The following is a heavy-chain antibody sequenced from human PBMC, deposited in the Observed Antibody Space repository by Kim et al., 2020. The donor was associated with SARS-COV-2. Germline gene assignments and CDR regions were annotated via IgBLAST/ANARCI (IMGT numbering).Heavy chain of an antibody. CDR2: LFSDSRT. Sequence: GGSRRLSCAASGFTVSADHMSWVRQAPGKGLEWVSLLFSDSRTYYADSVKGRFTISRDDSRNTVYLEMNSLRPEDTAAYYCARHDWFDPWGHGTQGTVSS. V-gene: IGHV3-53*01. CDR1: GFTVSADH. J-gene: IGHJ5*02. CDR3: ARHDWFDP.